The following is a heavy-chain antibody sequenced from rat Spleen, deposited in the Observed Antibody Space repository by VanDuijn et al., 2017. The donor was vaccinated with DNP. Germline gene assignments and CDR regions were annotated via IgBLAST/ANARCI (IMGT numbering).Heavy chain of an antibody. D-gene: IGHD1-12*01. CDR1: GFTFSDYN. J-gene: IGHJ4*01. Sequence: VQLVESGGGLVQPGRSLKLSCAASGFTFSDYNMAWVRQAPKKGLEWVASISYDGGSTYYRDSVKGRFTISRDNAKSTLYLQMESLRSEDTATYYCAKGLYYYDPPYAMDAWGQGTSVTVSS. CDR3: AKGLYYYDPPYAMDA. V-gene: IGHV5-20*01. CDR2: ISYDGGST.